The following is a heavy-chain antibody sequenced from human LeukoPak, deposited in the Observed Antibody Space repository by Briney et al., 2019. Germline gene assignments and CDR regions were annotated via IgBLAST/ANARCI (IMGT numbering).Heavy chain of an antibody. CDR2: ISSSSDYI. CDR3: ARGRGDTAMVMSYYMDV. J-gene: IGHJ6*03. D-gene: IGHD5-18*01. V-gene: IGHV3-21*01. CDR1: GFTFSSYS. Sequence: PGGSLRLSCAASGFTFSSYSMNWVRQAPGKGLEWVSSISSSSDYIYHADSVKGRFTISRDNAKNSLYLQMNSLRAEDTAVYYCARGRGDTAMVMSYYMDVWGKGTTVTVSS.